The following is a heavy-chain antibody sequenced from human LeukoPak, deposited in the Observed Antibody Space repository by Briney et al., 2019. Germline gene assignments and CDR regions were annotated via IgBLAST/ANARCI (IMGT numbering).Heavy chain of an antibody. CDR3: ARGPFIYAYYDAFDI. Sequence: GASVKVSCKASGYTFTSYDINWVRQATGQGLEWMGWMNPNSGNTGYAQRFQGRVTMTRNTSISTAYMELSSLRSEDTAVYYCARGPFIYAYYDAFDIWGQGTMVTVSS. D-gene: IGHD1-26*01. J-gene: IGHJ3*02. CDR2: MNPNSGNT. V-gene: IGHV1-8*01. CDR1: GYTFTSYD.